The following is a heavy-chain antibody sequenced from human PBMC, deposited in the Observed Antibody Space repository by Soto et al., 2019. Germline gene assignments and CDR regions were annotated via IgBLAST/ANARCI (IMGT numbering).Heavy chain of an antibody. V-gene: IGHV1-8*01. Sequence: ASVKVSCKASGYTLTSYDINWVRQATGQGLEWMGWMNPNSGNTGYAQKFQCRVTMTRNTSISTAYMELSSLRSEDTAVYYCAREIVVVPAAINYYYYYGMDVWGQGTTVTVSS. J-gene: IGHJ6*02. CDR3: AREIVVVPAAINYYYYYGMDV. CDR1: GYTLTSYD. CDR2: MNPNSGNT. D-gene: IGHD2-2*01.